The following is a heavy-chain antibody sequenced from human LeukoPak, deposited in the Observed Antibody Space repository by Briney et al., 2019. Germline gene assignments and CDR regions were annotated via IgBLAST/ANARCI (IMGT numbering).Heavy chain of an antibody. Sequence: SETLSLTCTLSGDSIISTIYRWGWIRQPPGKGLEWMGSIHYSGNTYYNPSLKSRVTMSVDTSKNQFSLKVRSVTATDTAVYYCARLHDLDYWGQGILVAV. D-gene: IGHD5-24*01. CDR3: ARLHDLDY. V-gene: IGHV4-39*01. J-gene: IGHJ4*02. CDR1: GDSIISTIYR. CDR2: IHYSGNT.